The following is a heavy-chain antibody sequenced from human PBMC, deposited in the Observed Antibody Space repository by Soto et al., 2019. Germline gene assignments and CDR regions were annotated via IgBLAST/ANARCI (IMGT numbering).Heavy chain of an antibody. V-gene: IGHV3-74*01. CDR1: GFTFSSYW. CDR2: ISSDGSRT. J-gene: IGHJ4*02. CDR3: ARVTVATWNN. D-gene: IGHD5-12*01. Sequence: SLRLSCTASGFTFSSYWMYWVRQAPGKGLVWVSHISSDGSRTSYADSVKGRFTISRDNSKNTVYLQMNSPRDDDTAVYYCARVTVATWNNWGQGTLVTVSS.